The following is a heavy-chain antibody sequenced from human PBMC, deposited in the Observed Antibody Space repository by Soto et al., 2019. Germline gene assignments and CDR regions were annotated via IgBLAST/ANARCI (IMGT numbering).Heavy chain of an antibody. CDR1: GGSISSSNYY. CDR3: ARLGGYCSTTGCYGYYAMDV. CDR2: IYYSGNP. V-gene: IGHV4-39*01. Sequence: QLQLQESGPGLMKPSATLSLTCTVSGGSISSSNYYWGWIRQPPGQGLEWIGSIYYSGNPYYNPSLKSRVTMSVDTSNIQFSLKLSSVTAADPAVYYWARLGGYCSTTGCYGYYAMDVWGQGTTVTVSS. D-gene: IGHD2-2*01. J-gene: IGHJ6*02.